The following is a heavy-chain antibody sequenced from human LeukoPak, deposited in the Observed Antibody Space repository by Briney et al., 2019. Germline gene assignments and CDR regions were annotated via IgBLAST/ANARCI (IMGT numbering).Heavy chain of an antibody. CDR2: IIPIFGTA. CDR3: ARSRFSLGKTRHMDV. D-gene: IGHD3-3*01. V-gene: IGHV1-69*05. CDR1: GGTFSSYA. Sequence: SVKVSCKASGGTFSSYAISWVRQAPGQGLEWMGGIIPIFGTANYAQKFQGRVTITTDESTSTAFMELSSLRSEDTAVYYCARSRFSLGKTRHMDVWGQGTTVTVSS. J-gene: IGHJ6*02.